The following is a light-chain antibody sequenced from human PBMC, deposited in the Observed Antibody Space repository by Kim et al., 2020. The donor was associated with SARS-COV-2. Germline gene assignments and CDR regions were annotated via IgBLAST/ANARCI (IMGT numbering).Light chain of an antibody. V-gene: IGKV3-11*01. CDR1: QSVDSL. CDR2: AAS. Sequence: PGERAVVSCRTSQSVDSLVAWYQQKPGQAPRLLIYAASIRATGIPARFSGSGSGTDFTLTISSLEPEDFAVYYCLQRRNWPNTFGQGTKLEI. J-gene: IGKJ2*01. CDR3: LQRRNWPNT.